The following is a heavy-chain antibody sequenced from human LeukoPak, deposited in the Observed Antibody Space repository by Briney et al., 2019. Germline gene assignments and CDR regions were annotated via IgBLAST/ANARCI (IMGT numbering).Heavy chain of an antibody. CDR1: GFTFSSYG. CDR2: IWYDGSNK. V-gene: IGHV3-33*01. Sequence: GGSLRLSCAASGFTFSSYGMHWVRQAPGKGLEWVAVIWYDGSNKYYEDSVKGRFTISRDNSKNTLYLQMNSLRAEDTAVYYCARAYIAAAGTGYFDSWGQGTLVTVSS. CDR3: ARAYIAAAGTGYFDS. D-gene: IGHD6-13*01. J-gene: IGHJ4*02.